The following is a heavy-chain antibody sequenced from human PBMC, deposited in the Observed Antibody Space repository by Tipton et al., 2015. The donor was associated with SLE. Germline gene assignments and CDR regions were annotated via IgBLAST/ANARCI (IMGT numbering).Heavy chain of an antibody. CDR3: AREIRQSGWFVY. V-gene: IGHV4-61*01. Sequence: TLSLTCTVSGGSVSSGSYYWSWIRQPPGKGLEWIGYIYYSGSTNYNPSLKSRVTISVDTSKNQFSLKLSSVTAADTAVYFCAREIRQSGWFVYWGQGTLVTVSS. J-gene: IGHJ4*02. CDR1: GGSVSSGSYY. D-gene: IGHD6-19*01. CDR2: IYYSGST.